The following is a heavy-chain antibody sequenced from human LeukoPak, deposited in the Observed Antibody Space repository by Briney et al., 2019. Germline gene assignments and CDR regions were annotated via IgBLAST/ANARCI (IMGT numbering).Heavy chain of an antibody. CDR2: ISYDGSNK. CDR3: AREVSQWLRSSGFDY. Sequence: GGSLRLSCAASGFTFSSYGMHWVRQAPGKGLEWVAVISYDGSNKYYADSVKGRFIISRDNSKNTLYLQMNSLRAEDTAVYYCAREVSQWLRSSGFDYWGQGTLVTVSS. CDR1: GFTFSSYG. D-gene: IGHD5-12*01. V-gene: IGHV3-30*03. J-gene: IGHJ4*02.